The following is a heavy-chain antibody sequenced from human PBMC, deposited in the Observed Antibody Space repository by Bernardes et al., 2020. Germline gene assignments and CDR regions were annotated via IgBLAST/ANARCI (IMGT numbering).Heavy chain of an antibody. V-gene: IGHV3-23*01. D-gene: IGHD6-6*01. CDR1: GFTFSNSA. J-gene: IGHJ6*02. Sequence: GGSLRLSCAASGFTFSNSAMSWVRQAPGKGLEWVSAISGSGGSTYYADSVKGRFTISRDNSKNTLYLQMNSLRAEDTAVYYCAKVVPHYYYGMDVWGQGTTATVAS. CDR2: ISGSGGST. CDR3: AKVVPHYYYGMDV.